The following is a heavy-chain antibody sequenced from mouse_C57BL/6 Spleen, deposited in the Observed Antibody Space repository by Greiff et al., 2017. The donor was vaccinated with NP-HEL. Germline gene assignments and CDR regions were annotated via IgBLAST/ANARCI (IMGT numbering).Heavy chain of an antibody. Sequence: VQLQESGAELARPGASVKMSCKASGYTFTSYTMHWVKQRPGQGLEWIGYINPSSGYTKYNQKFKDKATLTADKSSSTAYMQLISLTSEDSAVYYCAREVYYYGSSYRYFDVWGTGTTVTVSS. CDR1: GYTFTSYT. CDR2: INPSSGYT. CDR3: AREVYYYGSSYRYFDV. V-gene: IGHV1-4*01. D-gene: IGHD1-1*01. J-gene: IGHJ1*03.